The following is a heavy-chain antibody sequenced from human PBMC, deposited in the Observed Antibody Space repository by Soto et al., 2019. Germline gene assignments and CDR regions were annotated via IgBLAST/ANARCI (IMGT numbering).Heavy chain of an antibody. CDR3: ARLSGKYCSGGSCYEGGWFDP. Sequence: GESLKISCKGSGYSFTSYWIGWVRQMPGKGLEWMGIIYPGDSDTRYSPSFQGQVTISADKSISTAYLHGSSLKASDTAMYYCARLSGKYCSGGSCYEGGWFDPWGQGTLVTVSS. D-gene: IGHD2-15*01. CDR2: IYPGDSDT. V-gene: IGHV5-51*01. J-gene: IGHJ5*02. CDR1: GYSFTSYW.